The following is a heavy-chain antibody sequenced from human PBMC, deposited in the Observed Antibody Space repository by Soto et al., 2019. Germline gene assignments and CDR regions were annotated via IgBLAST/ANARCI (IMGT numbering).Heavy chain of an antibody. CDR3: ARAPYSNAWYRFDL. J-gene: IGHJ4*02. CDR1: GFSFSSFP. Sequence: EVQLLESGGALVQPGGSLRLSCAASGFSFSSFPMSWVRQAPGKGLEWVADIKHDGSVQYYVDSVKGRLTISRDNAKKQLYLQMNGLRAEDTALYYCARAPYSNAWYRFDLWGQGTLVTVSS. D-gene: IGHD4-4*01. CDR2: IKHDGSVQ. V-gene: IGHV3-7*03.